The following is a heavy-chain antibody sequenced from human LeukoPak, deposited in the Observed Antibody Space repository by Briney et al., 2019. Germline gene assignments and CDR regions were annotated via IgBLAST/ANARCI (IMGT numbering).Heavy chain of an antibody. CDR3: ARVGYFTGAFDI. V-gene: IGHV3-13*01. J-gene: IGHJ3*02. D-gene: IGHD2-8*01. CDR1: GFTFSSYG. CDR2: IGTAGDT. Sequence: GGSLRLSCAASGFTFSSYGMSWVRQPPGKGLEWVSAIGTAGDTYYPGSVKGRFTISRENAKNSLYLQMNSLRAGDTAVYYCARVGYFTGAFDIWGQGTMVTVSS.